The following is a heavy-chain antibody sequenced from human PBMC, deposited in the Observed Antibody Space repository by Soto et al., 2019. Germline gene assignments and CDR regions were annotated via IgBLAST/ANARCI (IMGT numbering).Heavy chain of an antibody. CDR2: IYYSGST. J-gene: IGHJ4*02. D-gene: IGHD3-22*01. V-gene: IGHV4-39*01. CDR1: GGSISSGGYY. Sequence: PSETLSLTCTVSGGSISSGGYYWGWIRQPPGKGLEWIGSIYYSGSTYYNPSLKSRVTISVDTSKNQFSLKLSSVTAADTAVYYCASSPAVVIYFDYWGQGTLVTVSS. CDR3: ASSPAVVIYFDY.